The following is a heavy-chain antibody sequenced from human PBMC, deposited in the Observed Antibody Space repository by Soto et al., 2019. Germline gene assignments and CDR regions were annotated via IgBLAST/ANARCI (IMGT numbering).Heavy chain of an antibody. Sequence: EVQLLESGGGLVQPGGSLRLSCAASGFTFSSYAMSWVRQAPGKGLEWVSAISGSGGSTYYADSVKGRFTISRDNSKNTLYLQMNRLRAEDTAVYYCSPEGGATTAVGWGSGDYWGQGTLVTVSS. CDR3: SPEGGATTAVGWGSGDY. D-gene: IGHD1-26*01. CDR2: ISGSGGST. CDR1: GFTFSSYA. J-gene: IGHJ4*02. V-gene: IGHV3-23*01.